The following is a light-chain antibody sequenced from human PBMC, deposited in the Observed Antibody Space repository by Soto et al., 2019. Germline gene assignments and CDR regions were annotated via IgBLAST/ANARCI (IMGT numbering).Light chain of an antibody. CDR1: QSINNY. Sequence: DIQMNQSPYSLSASVGDRVTITCRASQSINNYLNWYQQKPGKAPKLLIFAASSLQSGVPSRFSGSGSVTDFTLTITILQPEHFATYYCQQSFSSPPATFGGGTRVEIK. V-gene: IGKV1-39*01. J-gene: IGKJ4*01. CDR2: AAS. CDR3: QQSFSSPPAT.